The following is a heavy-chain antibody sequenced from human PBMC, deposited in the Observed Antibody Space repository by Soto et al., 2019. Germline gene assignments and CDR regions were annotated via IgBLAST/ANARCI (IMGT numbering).Heavy chain of an antibody. J-gene: IGHJ4*02. CDR3: ARVAGYGSGSRHFDN. V-gene: IGHV1-18*01. CDR2: SVADSGNK. Sequence: QVQLVQSGAEVTKPGASVRVSCKTSGYTFSTYGLRWVRQAPGQVLEWMGWSVADSGNKVYAQKLQGRVTVTTARSTNTAYMELRSLRSDDTALYYCARVAGYGSGSRHFDNWGQGTLVTVSS. CDR1: GYTFSTYG. D-gene: IGHD3-10*01.